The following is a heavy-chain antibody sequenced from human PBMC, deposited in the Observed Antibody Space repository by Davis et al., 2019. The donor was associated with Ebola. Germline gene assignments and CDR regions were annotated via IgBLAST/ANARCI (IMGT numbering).Heavy chain of an antibody. CDR3: AAALYGDYDHDAFDI. CDR1: GFTFSSYA. V-gene: IGHV3-30-3*01. Sequence: PGGSLRLSCAASGFTFSSYAMHWVRQAPGKGLEWVAVISYDGSNKYYADSVKGRFTISRDNSKNTLYLQMNSLRAEDTAVYYCAAALYGDYDHDAFDIWGQGTMVTVSS. D-gene: IGHD4-17*01. J-gene: IGHJ3*02. CDR2: ISYDGSNK.